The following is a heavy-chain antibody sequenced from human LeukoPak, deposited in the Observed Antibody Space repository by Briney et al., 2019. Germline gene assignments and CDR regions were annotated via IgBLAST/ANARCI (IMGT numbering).Heavy chain of an antibody. CDR3: ARGSAQYCSGGSCYFPLDY. CDR2: INHSGST. V-gene: IGHV4-34*01. D-gene: IGHD2-15*01. CDR1: GGSFSGYY. Sequence: PSETLSLTCAVYGGSFSGYYWSWIRQPPGKGLEWIGEINHSGSTNYNPSLKSRVTISVDTSKNQFSLKLSSVTAADTAVYCCARGSAQYCSGGSCYFPLDYWGQGTLVTVSS. J-gene: IGHJ4*02.